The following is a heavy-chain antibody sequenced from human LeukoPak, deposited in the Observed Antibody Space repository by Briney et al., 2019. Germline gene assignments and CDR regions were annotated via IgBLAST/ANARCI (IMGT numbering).Heavy chain of an antibody. CDR3: ARETMLAGFASGLGFNY. CDR1: GASISSWY. D-gene: IGHD6-19*01. J-gene: IGHJ4*02. V-gene: IGHV4-59*01. Sequence: SETLSLTCTVSGASISSWYWSWIRQPPGKGPEWIGNIHGSGYSNYNPSLKSRLSMSLDTSRNQFSLNLTSVTAADTATYYCARETMLAGFASGLGFNYWGQGILVIVSS. CDR2: IHGSGYS.